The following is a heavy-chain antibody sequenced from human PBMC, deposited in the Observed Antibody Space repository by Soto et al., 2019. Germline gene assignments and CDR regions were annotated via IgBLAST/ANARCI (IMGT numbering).Heavy chain of an antibody. CDR2: TYYRSKWYN. CDR3: ARGAQTGDAFDI. Sequence: SQTLALTCAISGDSVSSNSAAWNWIRQSPSRGLEWLRRTYYRSKWYNDYAVSVKSRITINPDTSKNQFSLQLNSGTPDETAVDCCARGAQTGDAFDIWGQGTMVTVSS. V-gene: IGHV6-1*01. J-gene: IGHJ3*02. D-gene: IGHD3-9*01. CDR1: GDSVSSNSAA.